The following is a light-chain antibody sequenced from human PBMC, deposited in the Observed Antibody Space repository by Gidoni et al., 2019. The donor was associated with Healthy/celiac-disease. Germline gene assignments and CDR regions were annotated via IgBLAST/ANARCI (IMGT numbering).Light chain of an antibody. CDR1: QSVSSY. CDR2: DAS. CDR3: QQRSNWPRLT. Sequence: EIVLTQSPATLSLSPGERATLSCRASQSVSSYLAWYQQKPGQAPRLLTYDASNRATGIPARLSGSGSGTDVTLTISSLEPEDFAVYYCQQRSNWPRLTFGGGTKVEIK. J-gene: IGKJ4*01. V-gene: IGKV3-11*01.